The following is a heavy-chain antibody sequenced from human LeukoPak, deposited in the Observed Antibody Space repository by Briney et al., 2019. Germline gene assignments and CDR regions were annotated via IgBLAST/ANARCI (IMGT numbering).Heavy chain of an antibody. CDR3: ARDLRSSSWYFAYGMDV. CDR1: GYTFTSYG. D-gene: IGHD6-13*01. J-gene: IGHJ6*02. V-gene: IGHV1-2*06. Sequence: GASVKVSCKASGYTFTSYGISWVRQAPGQGLEWMGRINPDSGGTDYAQKFQGRVTMTRDTSISTAYMELSRLTSDDAAVYYCARDLRSSSWYFAYGMDVWGQGTTVTVSS. CDR2: INPDSGGT.